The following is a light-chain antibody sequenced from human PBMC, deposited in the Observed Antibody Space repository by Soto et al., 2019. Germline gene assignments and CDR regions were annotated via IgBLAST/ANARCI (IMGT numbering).Light chain of an antibody. CDR1: QGIRNY. J-gene: IGKJ4*01. Sequence: DLQMTQSPSSLSASVGDRVTITCRASQGIRNYLAWYQQKPGKVPKLLIYAASTLQSGVPSRFSGSGSGTDFTLTISSLQPEDVATYYCQKYNNAAHTFGGGTKVEI. CDR2: AAS. CDR3: QKYNNAAHT. V-gene: IGKV1-27*01.